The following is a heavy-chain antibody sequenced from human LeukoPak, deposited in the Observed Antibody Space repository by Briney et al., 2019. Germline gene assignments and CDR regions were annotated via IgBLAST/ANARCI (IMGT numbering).Heavy chain of an antibody. CDR1: GGSITSTNW. CDR2: ISLTGQT. J-gene: IGHJ4*02. Sequence: SETLSLTCGVSGGSITSTNWWSWVRQSPGPGLEWIGEISLTGQTNYNPSLSGRVTMLLDESSNHLSLHLTSVTAADTATYYCSRESGAFCPFGYWGQGTLVIVPS. D-gene: IGHD1-26*01. V-gene: IGHV4-4*02. CDR3: SRESGAFCPFGY.